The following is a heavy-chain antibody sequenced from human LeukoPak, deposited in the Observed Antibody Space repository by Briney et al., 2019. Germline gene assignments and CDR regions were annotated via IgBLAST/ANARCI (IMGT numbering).Heavy chain of an antibody. D-gene: IGHD6-6*01. CDR1: GVSISNYY. CDR3: ARGGASSKFFDA. Sequence: PSETLSLTCSVSGVSISNYYWSWIWQPPGKGLEWIAFIYYDGSTNYNPSLKSRATISVDTSKNQYSLNLSSVTPADTAVYYCARGGASSKFFDAWGQGTLVTVSS. CDR2: IYYDGST. J-gene: IGHJ4*02. V-gene: IGHV4-59*01.